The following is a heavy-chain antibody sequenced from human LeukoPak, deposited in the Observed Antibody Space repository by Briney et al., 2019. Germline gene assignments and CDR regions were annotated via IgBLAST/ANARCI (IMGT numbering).Heavy chain of an antibody. V-gene: IGHV4-59*01. D-gene: IGHD6-6*01. J-gene: IGHJ3*02. Sequence: SETLSLTCTVSGGSISSYYWSWIRQPPGKGLEWIGYIYYSGSTNYNPSLKSRVTISVDTSKNQFSLKLSSVTAADTAVYYCAREEVYSSSLGAFDIWGQGTMVTVSS. CDR1: GGSISSYY. CDR2: IYYSGST. CDR3: AREEVYSSSLGAFDI.